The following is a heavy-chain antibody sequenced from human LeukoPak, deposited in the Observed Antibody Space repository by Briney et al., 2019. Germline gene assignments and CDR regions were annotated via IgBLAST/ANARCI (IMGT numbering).Heavy chain of an antibody. V-gene: IGHV3-21*01. CDR2: ISSSSSYI. CDR1: GFTFSSYS. J-gene: IGHJ4*02. D-gene: IGHD3-22*01. Sequence: GGSLRLSXAASGFTFSSYSMNWVRQAPGKGLEWVSSISSSSSYIYYADSVKGRFTISRDNAKNSLYLQMNSLRAEDTAVYYCAREPTYYYDSSGLYYFDYWGQGTLVTVSS. CDR3: AREPTYYYDSSGLYYFDY.